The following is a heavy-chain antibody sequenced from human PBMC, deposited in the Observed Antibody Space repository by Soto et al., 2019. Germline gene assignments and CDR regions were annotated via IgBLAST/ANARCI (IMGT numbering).Heavy chain of an antibody. CDR1: GGSINSYY. Sequence: ETLSLTCAVSGGSINSYYWSWIRQPPGKGLEWIGYIYYNGYTNYNPSLKSRVTISVDTSKNQFSLRLSSVTAADTAVYYCARDGYNARGGYYYGMDVWGQGTTVTVSS. D-gene: IGHD5-12*01. CDR2: IYYNGYT. CDR3: ARDGYNARGGYYYGMDV. J-gene: IGHJ6*02. V-gene: IGHV4-59*01.